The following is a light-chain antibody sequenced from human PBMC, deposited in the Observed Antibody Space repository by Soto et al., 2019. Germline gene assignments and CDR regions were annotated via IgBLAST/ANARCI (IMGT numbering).Light chain of an antibody. CDR1: QGFSNY. CDR3: QQYYSYSPLT. Sequence: FQNTDSPPSVCTSVGDRLTRTSLASQGFSNYLAWYQQKPGKAPRLLIFFASTWVSGIPARFSGSGSGTEFTLTISSLQSEDFATYYCQQYYSYSPLTFGRGTKVDIK. CDR2: FAS. V-gene: IGKV1-NL1*01. J-gene: IGKJ4*02.